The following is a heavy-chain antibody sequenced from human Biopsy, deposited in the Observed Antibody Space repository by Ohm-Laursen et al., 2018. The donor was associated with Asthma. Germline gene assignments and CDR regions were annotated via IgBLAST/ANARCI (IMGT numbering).Heavy chain of an antibody. J-gene: IGHJ5*02. V-gene: IGHV1-2*06. D-gene: IGHD6-13*01. CDR2: INPNSGGT. CDR1: GYTFIGCH. Sequence: ASVKVSCKVSGYTFIGCHIHWMRQAPGQGLEWMGRINPNSGGTNYAQKFQGRVAMTRDTSISTAYMEVSRLRSDDTAVYYCARGQKSAGDRWFDPWGQGTLVTVSS. CDR3: ARGQKSAGDRWFDP.